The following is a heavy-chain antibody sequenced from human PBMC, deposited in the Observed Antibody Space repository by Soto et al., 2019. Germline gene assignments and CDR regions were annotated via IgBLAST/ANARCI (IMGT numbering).Heavy chain of an antibody. CDR3: AKGGYCSSTSCYGSYYYYMDV. J-gene: IGHJ6*03. CDR1: GFTFSNYV. V-gene: IGHV3-23*01. D-gene: IGHD2-2*01. CDR2: ISGTGGST. Sequence: GSLRLSCAASGFTFSNYVLSWVRQAPGKGLEWVSAISGTGGSTYYADSVKGRFTISRDNSKNTLYLQMNSLRAEDTAVYYCAKGGYCSSTSCYGSYYYYMDVWGKGTTVTVSS.